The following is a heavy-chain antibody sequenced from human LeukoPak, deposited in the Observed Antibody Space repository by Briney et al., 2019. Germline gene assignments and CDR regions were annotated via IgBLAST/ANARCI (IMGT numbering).Heavy chain of an antibody. CDR3: ARDKVVGPTKFDS. D-gene: IGHD1-26*01. Sequence: GGSLRLSCAASGFTFSNYWMHWVRQAPGKGLVWVSRINGDGRSTTYADSVKGRFTISRDNAENTLYLQMNSLRAEDTAVYYCARDKVVGPTKFDSWGQGTLVTVSS. V-gene: IGHV3-74*01. CDR2: INGDGRST. CDR1: GFTFSNYW. J-gene: IGHJ5*01.